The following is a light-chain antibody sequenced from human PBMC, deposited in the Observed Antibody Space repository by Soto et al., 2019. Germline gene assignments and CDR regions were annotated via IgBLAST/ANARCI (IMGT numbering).Light chain of an antibody. V-gene: IGKV1-33*01. CDR2: DAS. J-gene: IGKJ5*01. CDR1: QDIRKY. CDR3: QQYDNLPLI. Sequence: IQMTQSPSSLSASVGDRVTITCQATQDIRKYLNWYQQKPGKAPKLLIYDASSLETGVPSRFSGSGSGTDFTLTISILQPEDFAIYYCQQYDNLPLIFGQGTRLDIK.